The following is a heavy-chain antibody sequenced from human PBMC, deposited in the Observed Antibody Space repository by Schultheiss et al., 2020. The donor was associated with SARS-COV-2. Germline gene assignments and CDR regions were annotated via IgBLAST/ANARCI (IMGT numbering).Heavy chain of an antibody. CDR2: IYYSVST. D-gene: IGHD3-10*01. J-gene: IGHJ4*02. CDR3: ARGVLLWFGDTGGYFDY. Sequence: SQTLSLTCAVYGGSFSGYYWSWIRQPPGKGLEWIGYIYYSVSTNYNPSLKSRVTISVDTSKNQFSLKLSSVTAADTAVYYCARGVLLWFGDTGGYFDYWGQGTLVTVSS. CDR1: GGSFSGYY. V-gene: IGHV4-59*01.